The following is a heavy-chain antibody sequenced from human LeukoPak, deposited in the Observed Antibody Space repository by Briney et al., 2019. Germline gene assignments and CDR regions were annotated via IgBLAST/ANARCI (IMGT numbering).Heavy chain of an antibody. Sequence: GRSLRLSCAASGFTFSSYGMHWVRQAPGKGLEWVAVIWYDGSNKNYADSVKGRFTISRDDSKNTLYLQMNSLRAEDTAVYYCARDSRQEDNYYFDYWGQGTLVTVSS. CDR1: GFTFSSYG. V-gene: IGHV3-33*01. CDR3: ARDSRQEDNYYFDY. CDR2: IWYDGSNK. D-gene: IGHD1-1*01. J-gene: IGHJ4*02.